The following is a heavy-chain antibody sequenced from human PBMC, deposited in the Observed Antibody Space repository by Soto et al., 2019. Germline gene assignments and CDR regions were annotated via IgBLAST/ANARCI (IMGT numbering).Heavy chain of an antibody. V-gene: IGHV1-69*13. CDR2: IIPIFGTA. CDR3: ARGRVITGFYYYRMDV. J-gene: IGHJ6*02. Sequence: GASVKVSCKASGGTFSSYAISWVRQAPGQGLEWMGGIIPIFGTANYAQKFQGRVTITADESTSTAYMELSSLRSEDTAVYYCARGRVITGFYYYRMDVWGQGTTVTVSS. CDR1: GGTFSSYA. D-gene: IGHD1-20*01.